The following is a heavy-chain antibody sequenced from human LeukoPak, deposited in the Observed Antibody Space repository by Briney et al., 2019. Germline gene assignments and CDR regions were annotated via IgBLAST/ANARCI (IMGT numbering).Heavy chain of an antibody. J-gene: IGHJ5*01. Sequence: GGSLRLSCAASGFAFSVYAMSWLRQPPGKGLEWVSTINANSGTTSYAASVRGRFTISRDNSKNTLYLQLNTLRADDTATYYCAKPISGGLAVTAGWFHPWGQGTLVVVSS. V-gene: IGHV3-23*01. CDR1: GFAFSVYA. CDR3: AKPISGGLAVTAGWFHP. D-gene: IGHD6-19*01. CDR2: INANSGTT.